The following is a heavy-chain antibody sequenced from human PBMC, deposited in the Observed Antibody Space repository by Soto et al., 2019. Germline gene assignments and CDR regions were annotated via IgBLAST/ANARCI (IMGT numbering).Heavy chain of an antibody. CDR2: IWYDGSKT. V-gene: IGHV3-33*01. Sequence: QVQLVESGGGVVQPGRSLRLSCAASGFSFSHYGMFWVRQAPGKGLEWVAMIWYDGSKTYYADSVKGRLTISRDNSKNTLYLQMDSLRAEDTALYYCARVGTVPVLKYFDSWGQGTLVTVSS. CDR1: GFSFSHYG. J-gene: IGHJ4*02. D-gene: IGHD4-4*01. CDR3: ARVGTVPVLKYFDS.